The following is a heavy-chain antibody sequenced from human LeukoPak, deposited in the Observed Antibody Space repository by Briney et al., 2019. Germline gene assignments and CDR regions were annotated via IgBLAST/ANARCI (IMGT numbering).Heavy chain of an antibody. Sequence: GGSLRLSCAASGFTFSSYAMSWVRQAPGKGLEWVSAISGSGGSTYYADSVKGRFTISRDNSKNTLYLQMNRLRAEHPAVYYCAAEWHDAFDIWGQGTMVTVSS. CDR2: ISGSGGST. CDR3: AAEWHDAFDI. D-gene: IGHD3-3*01. CDR1: GFTFSSYA. V-gene: IGHV3-23*01. J-gene: IGHJ3*02.